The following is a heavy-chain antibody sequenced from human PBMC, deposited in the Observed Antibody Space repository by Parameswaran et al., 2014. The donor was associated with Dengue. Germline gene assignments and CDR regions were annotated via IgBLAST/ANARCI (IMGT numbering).Heavy chain of an antibody. D-gene: IGHD3-22*01. CDR2: IYPGDSDT. J-gene: IGHJ5*02. V-gene: IGHV5-51*01. CDR3: ARHGVYYDSSGYYYDWFDP. Sequence: VRQMPGKGLEWMGIIYPGDSDTRYSPSFQGQVTISADKSISTAYLQWSSLKASDTAMYYCARHGVYYDSSGYYYDWFDPWGQGTLVTVSS.